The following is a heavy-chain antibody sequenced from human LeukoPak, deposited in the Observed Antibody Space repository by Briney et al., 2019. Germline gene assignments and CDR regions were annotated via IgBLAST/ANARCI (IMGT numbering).Heavy chain of an antibody. V-gene: IGHV1-46*01. J-gene: IGHJ4*02. CDR2: INPSDGST. D-gene: IGHD5-24*01. CDR3: ARDVAREFDY. Sequence: ASVKVSCKASGYTFTSYDINWVRQAPGQGLEWMGVINPSDGSTNYAQKFQGRVTMTRDRSTSTVYMELSSLRSEDTAVYYCARDVAREFDYWGQGSLVTVSS. CDR1: GYTFTSYD.